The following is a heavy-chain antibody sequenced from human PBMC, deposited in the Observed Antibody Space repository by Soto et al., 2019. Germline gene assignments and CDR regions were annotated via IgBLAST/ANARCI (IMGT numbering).Heavy chain of an antibody. D-gene: IGHD3-10*01. Sequence: QVQLQESGPGLVKPSQTLSLTCTVSGGSISSGGYYWSWIRQHPGKGLEWIGYIYYSGSTYYNPSLKSRVTISVDTSKNQFSLKLSAVTAADTAVYYCARDSSKEGSGAFFDYWGQGTLGTVSS. J-gene: IGHJ4*02. CDR2: IYYSGST. V-gene: IGHV4-31*03. CDR3: ARDSSKEGSGAFFDY. CDR1: GGSISSGGYY.